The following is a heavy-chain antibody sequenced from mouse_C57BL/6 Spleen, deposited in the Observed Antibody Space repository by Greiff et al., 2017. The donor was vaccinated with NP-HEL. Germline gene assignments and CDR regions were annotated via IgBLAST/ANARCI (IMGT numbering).Heavy chain of an antibody. CDR2: INPNNGGT. J-gene: IGHJ4*01. CDR1: GYTFTDYY. V-gene: IGHV1-26*01. Sequence: EVQLQQSGPELVKPGASVKISCKASGYTFTDYYMNWVKQSHGKSLEWIGDINPNNGGTSYNQKFKGKATLTVDKSSSTAYMELRSLTSEDSAVYYCAREGYYGNYYAMDYWGQGTSVTVSS. CDR3: AREGYYGNYYAMDY. D-gene: IGHD2-1*01.